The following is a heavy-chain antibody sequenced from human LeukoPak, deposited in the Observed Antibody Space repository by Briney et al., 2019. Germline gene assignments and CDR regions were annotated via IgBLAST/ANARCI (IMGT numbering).Heavy chain of an antibody. D-gene: IGHD2-2*01. Sequence: GGSLRLSCAASGFTFSSYGMHWVRQAPDKGLEWVAVIWYDGSDKYYADSVKGRFTISRDNSKNTLYLQMNSLRAEDTALYYCAREVSQPYYFDSWGQGTLVTVSS. CDR3: AREVSQPYYFDS. CDR2: IWYDGSDK. CDR1: GFTFSSYG. V-gene: IGHV3-33*01. J-gene: IGHJ4*02.